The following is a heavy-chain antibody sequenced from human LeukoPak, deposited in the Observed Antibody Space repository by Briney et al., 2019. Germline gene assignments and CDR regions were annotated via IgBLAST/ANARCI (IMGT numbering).Heavy chain of an antibody. J-gene: IGHJ3*02. V-gene: IGHV3-9*01. CDR1: GFTFDDYA. CDR3: AKTQRIAVAGHAFDI. D-gene: IGHD6-19*01. Sequence: GGSLRLSCAASGFTFDDYAMHWVRQAPGKGLEWVSGISWNSGSIGYADSVKGRFTISRDNAKNSLYLQMNSLRAEDTALYYCAKTQRIAVAGHAFDIWGQGTMVTVSS. CDR2: ISWNSGSI.